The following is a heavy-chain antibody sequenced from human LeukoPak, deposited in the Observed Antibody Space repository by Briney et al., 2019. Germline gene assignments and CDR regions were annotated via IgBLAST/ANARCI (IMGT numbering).Heavy chain of an antibody. CDR3: ARGDLDILTGYPSRGGDV. CDR1: GGSISSYY. CDR2: IYYSGST. Sequence: PSETLSLTCTVSGGSISSYYWSWIRQPPGKGLKGIGYIYYSGSTNYNPSLKSRVTISVDTSKNQFSLKLSSVTAADTAVYYCARGDLDILTGYPSRGGDVWGQGTTVTVSS. D-gene: IGHD3-9*01. V-gene: IGHV4-59*01. J-gene: IGHJ6*02.